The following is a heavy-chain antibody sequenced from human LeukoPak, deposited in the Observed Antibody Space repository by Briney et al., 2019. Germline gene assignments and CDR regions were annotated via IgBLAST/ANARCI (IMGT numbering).Heavy chain of an antibody. CDR2: IYYSGIT. V-gene: IGHV4-61*01. J-gene: IGHJ4*02. CDR3: ARSLLHPYYDFWSGFDY. CDR1: GGSISSSSYY. Sequence: SETLSLTCTVSGGSISSSSYYWSWIRQPPGKGLEWIGYIYYSGITNYNPSLKTRVTISVDTSKNQFSLKLRSVTAADTAVYYCARSLLHPYYDFWSGFDYWGQGTLVTVSS. D-gene: IGHD3-3*01.